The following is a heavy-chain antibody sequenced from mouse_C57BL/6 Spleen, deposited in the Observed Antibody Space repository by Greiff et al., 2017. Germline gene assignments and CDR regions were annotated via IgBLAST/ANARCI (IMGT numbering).Heavy chain of an antibody. CDR2: IDPNSGGT. V-gene: IGHV1-72*01. J-gene: IGHJ3*01. Sequence: VQLQQPGAELVKPGASVKLSCKASGYTFSSYWMHWVKQRPGRGLEWIGRIDPNSGGTKYNEKFKSKATLTVDKPSSTAYMQLSSLTSEDSAVYYCARGATVVATDWFAYWGQGTLVTVSA. CDR1: GYTFSSYW. D-gene: IGHD1-1*01. CDR3: ARGATVVATDWFAY.